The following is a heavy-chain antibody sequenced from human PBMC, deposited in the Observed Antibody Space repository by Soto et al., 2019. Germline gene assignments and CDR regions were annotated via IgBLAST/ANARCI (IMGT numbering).Heavy chain of an antibody. D-gene: IGHD3-16*01. V-gene: IGHV3-30*03. CDR2: LSYDGTYS. CDR3: ASLGWGTVNPLYN. CDR1: GFTFRSYG. Sequence: GGSLRLSCAASGFTFRSYGMHWVRQAPGKWLEWVAVLSYDGTYSYYADSVKGRFTISRDNSKNTLSLLMNSLRVDDPPVYYCASLGWGTVNPLYNWGQGILPTVSS. J-gene: IGHJ4*02.